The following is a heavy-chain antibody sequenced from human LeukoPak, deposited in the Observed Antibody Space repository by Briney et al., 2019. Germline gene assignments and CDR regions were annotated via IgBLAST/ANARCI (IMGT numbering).Heavy chain of an antibody. CDR1: GGSFSGYY. CDR3: ARGGGYCSSTSCHYFDY. V-gene: IGHV4-34*01. J-gene: IGHJ4*02. D-gene: IGHD2-2*01. CDR2: IYHSGST. Sequence: PSETLSLTCAVYGGSFSGYYWSWIRQPPGKGLEWIGYIYHSGSTYYNPSLKSRVTISVDRSKNQFSLKLSSVTAADTAVYYCARGGGYCSSTSCHYFDYWGQGTLVTVSS.